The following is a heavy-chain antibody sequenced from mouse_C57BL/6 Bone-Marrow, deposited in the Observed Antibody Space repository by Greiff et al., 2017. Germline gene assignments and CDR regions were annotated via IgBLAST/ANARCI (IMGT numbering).Heavy chain of an antibody. CDR2: IRNKANGYTT. CDR1: GFTFTDYY. CDR3: ARKNYYAMDY. Sequence: EVHLVESGGGLVQPGGSLSLSCAASGFTFTDYYMSWVRQPPGKALEWLGFIRNKANGYTTEYSASVKGRFTISRDNSQSILYHQMNALRAEDRATYYCARKNYYAMDYWGQGTSVTVSS. J-gene: IGHJ4*01. V-gene: IGHV7-3*01.